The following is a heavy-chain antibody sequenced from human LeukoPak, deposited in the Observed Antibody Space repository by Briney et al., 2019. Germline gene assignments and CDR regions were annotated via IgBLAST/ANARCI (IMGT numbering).Heavy chain of an antibody. CDR1: GYTITDYY. V-gene: IGHV1-2*02. D-gene: IGHD5-18*01. Sequence: ASVKVSCRASGYTITDYYMHWVRQAPGQGLEWMGWINPNSGGTNYAQKFQGRVTMTGDTSISTAYMELSRLSSDDTAIYYCAGRPDTAMVAIFDYWGQGTLVTVSS. J-gene: IGHJ4*02. CDR3: AGRPDTAMVAIFDY. CDR2: INPNSGGT.